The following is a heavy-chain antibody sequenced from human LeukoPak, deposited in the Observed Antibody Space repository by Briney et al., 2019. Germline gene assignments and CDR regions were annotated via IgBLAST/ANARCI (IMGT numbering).Heavy chain of an antibody. J-gene: IGHJ4*02. V-gene: IGHV3-53*01. CDR2: VAGDGST. CDR3: AKATVGGYED. Sequence: PGGSLRLSCAASGITVSSNYMGWVRQAPGKGLEWVSVVAGDGSTKYADSVKGRFAISRDNSKNTLYLQMNSLRAEDTGVYYCAKATVGGYEDWGQGTLVTVSS. CDR1: GITVSSNY. D-gene: IGHD5-12*01.